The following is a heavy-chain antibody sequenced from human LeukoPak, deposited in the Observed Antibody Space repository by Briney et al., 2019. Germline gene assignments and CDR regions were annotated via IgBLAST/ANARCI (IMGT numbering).Heavy chain of an antibody. Sequence: ASVKVSCKASGFTFTSSAMQWVRQARGQRLEWIGWIVVGSGNTNYAQKFQERVTITRDMSTSTAYMELSSLRSEDTAVYYCAADLDNWNDGRGWFDPWGQGTLVTVSS. D-gene: IGHD1-1*01. CDR1: GFTFTSSA. CDR3: AADLDNWNDGRGWFDP. J-gene: IGHJ5*02. CDR2: IVVGSGNT. V-gene: IGHV1-58*02.